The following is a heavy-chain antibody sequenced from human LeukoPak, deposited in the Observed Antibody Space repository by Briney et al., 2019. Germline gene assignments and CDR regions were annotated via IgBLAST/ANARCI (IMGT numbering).Heavy chain of an antibody. J-gene: IGHJ3*02. Sequence: PSETLSLTCTVSGGSISSYYWSWIRQPPGKGLEWIGYIYYSGSTNYNPSLKSRVTIPVDTSKNQFSLKLSSVTAADTAVYYCASYCSSTSYLDAFDIWGQGTMVTVSS. CDR3: ASYCSSTSYLDAFDI. CDR2: IYYSGST. CDR1: GGSISSYY. D-gene: IGHD2-2*01. V-gene: IGHV4-59*01.